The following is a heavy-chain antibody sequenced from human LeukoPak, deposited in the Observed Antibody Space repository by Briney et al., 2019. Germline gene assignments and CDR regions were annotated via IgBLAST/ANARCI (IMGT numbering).Heavy chain of an antibody. CDR1: GFTFSNYA. Sequence: GGSLRLSCAASGFTFSNYAMSWVRQAPGKGLEWVSSITVSGGSTYYADSVKGRFTTSRDNSKNTLYLQINSLRAEDTALYYCAKVIYNGSEDVDFWGQGTLVTVSS. D-gene: IGHD3-10*01. J-gene: IGHJ4*02. CDR3: AKVIYNGSEDVDF. CDR2: ITVSGGST. V-gene: IGHV3-23*01.